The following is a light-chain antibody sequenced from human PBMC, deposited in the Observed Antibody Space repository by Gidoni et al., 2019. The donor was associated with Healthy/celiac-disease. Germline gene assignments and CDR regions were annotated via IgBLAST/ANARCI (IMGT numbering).Light chain of an antibody. V-gene: IGKV3-15*01. Sequence: EIVMTQPPPTLSSSTGERATLSCRASQRVSSNLAWYQQKPGQAPRLLIYGASTRATGIPAWLSGSGSGTEFTLTISSLQSEDFAVYYCQQYNNWPMYTFGQGTKLEIK. J-gene: IGKJ2*01. CDR3: QQYNNWPMYT. CDR2: GAS. CDR1: QRVSSN.